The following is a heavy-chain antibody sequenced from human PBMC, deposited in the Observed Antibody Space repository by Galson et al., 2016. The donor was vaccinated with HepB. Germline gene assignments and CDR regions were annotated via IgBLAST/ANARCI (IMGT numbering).Heavy chain of an antibody. CDR3: ARGGSNWAQNWFDP. D-gene: IGHD6-13*01. CDR1: GYSFSNYG. Sequence: SVKVSCKASGYSFSNYGISWVRQAPGQGLEWMGWISGYNGNTKYGKKFQGRVSMTTDTSTSTAYMELRSLRFDDTAVFYCARGGSNWAQNWFDPWGQGTLVTVSS. J-gene: IGHJ5*02. V-gene: IGHV1-18*01. CDR2: ISGYNGNT.